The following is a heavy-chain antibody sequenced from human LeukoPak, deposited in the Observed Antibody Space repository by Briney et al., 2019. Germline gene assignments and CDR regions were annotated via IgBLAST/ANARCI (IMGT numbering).Heavy chain of an antibody. J-gene: IGHJ3*02. V-gene: IGHV1-2*04. CDR1: GYTFTGYY. D-gene: IGHD6-13*01. CDR3: ARGQQLPHDAFDI. CDR2: INPNSGGT. Sequence: ASVKVFCKASGYTFTGYYMHWVRQAPGQGLEWMGWINPNSGGTNYAQKFQGWVTMTRDTSISTAYMELSRLRSDDTAVYYRARGQQLPHDAFDIWGQGTMVTVSS.